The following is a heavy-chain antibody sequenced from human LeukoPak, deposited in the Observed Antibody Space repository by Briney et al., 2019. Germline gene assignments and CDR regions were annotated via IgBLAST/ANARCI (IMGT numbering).Heavy chain of an antibody. V-gene: IGHV2-5*02. CDR3: ARTKATNYYDSSGYRDY. Sequence: ESGPTLVNPTHTLTLTFTFSGFSLSTSGGGVGWIRQPPGKALEWLALIYWDDDKRYSPSLKSRLTITKDTSKNQVVLTMTNMDPVDTATYYCARTKATNYYDSSGYRDYWGQGTLVTVSS. D-gene: IGHD3-22*01. CDR2: IYWDDDK. CDR1: GFSLSTSGGG. J-gene: IGHJ4*02.